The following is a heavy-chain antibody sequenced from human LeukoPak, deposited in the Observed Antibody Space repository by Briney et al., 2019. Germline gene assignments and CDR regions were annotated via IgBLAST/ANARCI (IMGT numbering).Heavy chain of an antibody. CDR2: ISGSSSTI. CDR3: ATGGNILTGYDDFDY. Sequence: PGGSLRLSCAASGFTFSSYEMNWVRQAPGKGLEWVSYISGSSSTIYYADSVKGRFTISRDNAKNSLYLQMNSLRAEDTAVYYCATGGNILTGYDDFDYWGQGALVTVSP. D-gene: IGHD3-9*01. V-gene: IGHV3-48*03. CDR1: GFTFSSYE. J-gene: IGHJ4*02.